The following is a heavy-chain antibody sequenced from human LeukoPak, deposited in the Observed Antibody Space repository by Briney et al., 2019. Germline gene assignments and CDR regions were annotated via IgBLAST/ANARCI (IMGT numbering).Heavy chain of an antibody. CDR3: ARDIVMALDYYYHMDV. CDR1: GGSISSYY. CDR2: IYTSGST. J-gene: IGHJ6*03. Sequence: NPSETLSLTCTVSGGSISSYYWRWIRQPAGKGLEWIGRIYTSGSTNYNPSLKSRVTISVDKSKNQFSLKLSSVTAADTAVYYCARDIVMALDYYYHMDVWGKGTTVTVSS. V-gene: IGHV4-4*07. D-gene: IGHD3-16*02.